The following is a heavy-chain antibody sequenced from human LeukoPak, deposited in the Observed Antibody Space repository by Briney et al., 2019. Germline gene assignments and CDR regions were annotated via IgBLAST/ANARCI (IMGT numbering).Heavy chain of an antibody. CDR1: GGSVSSGSSY. D-gene: IGHD3-22*01. Sequence: SETLSLTCTVSGGSVSSGSSYWSWIRPPPGKGLEWIAYILYSGSTNFNPTLKSRVTISLYTSKSQFSLKLSSVTAADTAVYYCARGRIVVANTGAFDIWGQGTMVPVSS. V-gene: IGHV4-61*01. J-gene: IGHJ3*02. CDR2: ILYSGST. CDR3: ARGRIVVANTGAFDI.